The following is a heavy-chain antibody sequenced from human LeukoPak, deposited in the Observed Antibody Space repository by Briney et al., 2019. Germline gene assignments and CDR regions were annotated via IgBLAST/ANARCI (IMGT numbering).Heavy chain of an antibody. V-gene: IGHV3-48*04. D-gene: IGHD6-19*01. CDR3: ARDSSGWYYAFDI. CDR2: ISSSSTI. J-gene: IGHJ3*02. Sequence: GGSLRLSCAASGFTFSSYSMNWVRQAPGKGLEWVSYISSSSTIYYADSVKGRFTISRDNAKNSLYLQMNSLRAEDTAVYYCARDSSGWYYAFDIWGQGTMVTVSS. CDR1: GFTFSSYS.